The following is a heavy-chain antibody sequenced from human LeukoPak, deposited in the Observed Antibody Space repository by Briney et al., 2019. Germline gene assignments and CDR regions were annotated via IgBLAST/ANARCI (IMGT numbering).Heavy chain of an antibody. D-gene: IGHD4-17*01. CDR2: INPSGGST. CDR3: ARGTTVSACDY. CDR1: GGTFSSYA. Sequence: ASVKVSCKASGGTFSSYAISWVRQAPGQGLEWMGIINPSGGSTTYPQKFQGRVTMTRDTSTSTVYMDLSSLRSEDTAMYYCARGTTVSACDYWGQGTLVTVSS. V-gene: IGHV1-46*01. J-gene: IGHJ4*02.